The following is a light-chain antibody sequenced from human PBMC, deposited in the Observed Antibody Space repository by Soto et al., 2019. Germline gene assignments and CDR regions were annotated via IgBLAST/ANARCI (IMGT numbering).Light chain of an antibody. J-gene: IGKJ1*01. Sequence: EIVLTQSPGTLSLSPGERATLSCRASQNVYSSYLAWYQQEPGQVPRLLIYGASSRATGVPDRFSGSGSGTDFTLTINRLEPEDFAVYYCQQYGNSPRTFGRGTKVDIK. CDR2: GAS. CDR1: QNVYSSY. V-gene: IGKV3-20*01. CDR3: QQYGNSPRT.